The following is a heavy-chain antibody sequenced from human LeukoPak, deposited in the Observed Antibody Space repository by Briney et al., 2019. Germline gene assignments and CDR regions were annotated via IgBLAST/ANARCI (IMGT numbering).Heavy chain of an antibody. CDR3: ERLHGSGT. D-gene: IGHD3-10*01. CDR1: GGSFSGYY. J-gene: IGHJ5*02. CDR2: INHSGST. V-gene: IGHV4-34*01. Sequence: SETLSLTCAVYGGSFSGYYWSWIRQPPGKGLEWIGEINHSGSTNYNPSLKSRVTISVDTSKNQFSLKLSSVTAADTAVYYCERLHGSGTWGQGTLVTVSS.